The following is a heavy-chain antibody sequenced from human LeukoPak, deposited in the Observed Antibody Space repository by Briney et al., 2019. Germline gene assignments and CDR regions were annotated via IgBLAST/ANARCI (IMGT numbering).Heavy chain of an antibody. CDR3: VRQGYHDFWSGLTRYYYYYMDV. J-gene: IGHJ6*03. CDR1: GGSISSYY. CDR2: IYYSGST. Sequence: PSETLSLTCTASGGSISSYYWSWIRQIPGKGLENIAFIYYSGSTKYKSSLESRLTISLDTSENQISLKLSSVTAADTAVYCCVRQGYHDFWSGLTRYYYYYMDVWGKGTAVTVSS. V-gene: IGHV4-59*08. D-gene: IGHD3-3*01.